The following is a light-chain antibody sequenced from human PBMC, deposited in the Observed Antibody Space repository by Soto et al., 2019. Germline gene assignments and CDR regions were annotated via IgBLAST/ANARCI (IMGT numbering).Light chain of an antibody. Sequence: DIQMTQSPSSLSASVGDRVTITCQASQDISNYLNWYQQKPGKAPKLLIYDASNLETGVPSRFSGSGSGTDFTFTISSLQAEDIATNYCQQYDNLPRTFGQGTKVEIK. CDR1: QDISNY. CDR3: QQYDNLPRT. CDR2: DAS. J-gene: IGKJ1*01. V-gene: IGKV1-33*01.